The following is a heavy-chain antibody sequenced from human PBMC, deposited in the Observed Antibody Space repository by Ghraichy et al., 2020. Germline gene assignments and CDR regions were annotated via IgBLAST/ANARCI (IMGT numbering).Heavy chain of an antibody. CDR2: FDPEDGET. CDR3: ATDTPPGYCSGGSCLKTFDY. Sequence: ASVKVSCKVSGYTLTELSMHWVRQAPGKGLEWMGGFDPEDGETIYAQKFQGRVTMTEDTSTDTAYMELSSLRSEDTAVYYCATDTPPGYCSGGSCLKTFDYWGQGTLVTVSS. V-gene: IGHV1-24*01. CDR1: GYTLTELS. D-gene: IGHD2-15*01. J-gene: IGHJ4*02.